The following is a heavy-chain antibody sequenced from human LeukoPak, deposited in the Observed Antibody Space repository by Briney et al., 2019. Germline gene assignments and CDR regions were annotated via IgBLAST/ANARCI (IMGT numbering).Heavy chain of an antibody. V-gene: IGHV1-69*05. CDR2: IIPIFGTA. J-gene: IGHJ6*03. CDR3: ARSRRGYSYGLGLYYMDV. Sequence: SVKVSCKASGGTFSSYAISWVRQAPGQGLEWMGGIIPIFGTANYAQKFQGRVTITTDESTSTAYMELSSLRSEDKAVYYCARSRRGYSYGLGLYYMDVWGKGTTVTVSS. D-gene: IGHD5-18*01. CDR1: GGTFSSYA.